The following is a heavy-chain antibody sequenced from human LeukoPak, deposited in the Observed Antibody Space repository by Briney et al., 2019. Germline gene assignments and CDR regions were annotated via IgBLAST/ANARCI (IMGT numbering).Heavy chain of an antibody. CDR2: IYYSGST. CDR3: ASRQLTPGVYFDY. Sequence: PSETLSLTCTVSGGSINTYYGSWIRQPPGKGLEWIGYIYYSGSTKYNPSLERRISISVDTSKNQFSLKLSSVTAADTAVYYCASRQLTPGVYFDYWGQGTLVTVSS. J-gene: IGHJ4*02. D-gene: IGHD2-2*01. V-gene: IGHV4-59*12. CDR1: GGSINTYY.